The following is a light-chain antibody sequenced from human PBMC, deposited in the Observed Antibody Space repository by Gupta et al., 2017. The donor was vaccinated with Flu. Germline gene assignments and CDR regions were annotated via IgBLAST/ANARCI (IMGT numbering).Light chain of an antibody. CDR3: QVWTYTSDPSLYV. CDR1: NIGSRR. V-gene: IGLV3-21*02. CDR2: DDS. Sequence: NNIGSRRVHWYQQKPGQAPVLVVYDDSDRPSGIPERFSGSKSGNTATLTISGVEAGDEADYYCQVWTYTSDPSLYVFGTGTKVTVL. J-gene: IGLJ1*01.